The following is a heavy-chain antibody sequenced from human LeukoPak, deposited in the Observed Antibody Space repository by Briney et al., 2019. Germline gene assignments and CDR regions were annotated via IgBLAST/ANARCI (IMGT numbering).Heavy chain of an antibody. D-gene: IGHD6-13*01. CDR1: GYTFTGYY. J-gene: IGHJ4*02. CDR3: AREYSSSWSYYFDY. Sequence: GASVKVSCKASGYTFTGYYMHWVRQAPGQGLEWMGWINPNSGGTNYAQKFQGRVTMTRDTSISTAYMELSRLRSDDAAVYYCAREYSSSWSYYFDYWGQGTLVTVSS. CDR2: INPNSGGT. V-gene: IGHV1-2*02.